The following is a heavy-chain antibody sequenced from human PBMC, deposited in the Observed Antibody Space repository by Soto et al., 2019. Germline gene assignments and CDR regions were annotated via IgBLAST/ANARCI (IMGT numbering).Heavy chain of an antibody. V-gene: IGHV4-59*01. J-gene: IGHJ6*02. Sequence: PSETLSLTCTVSGGSISSYYWSWIRQPPGKGLEWIGYIYYSGSTNYNPSLKSRVTISVDTSKNQFSLKLSSVTAADTAVYYCARVGPIFGVVTELGDYYYYGMDVWGQGTTVTVSS. D-gene: IGHD3-3*01. CDR2: IYYSGST. CDR1: GGSISSYY. CDR3: ARVGPIFGVVTELGDYYYYGMDV.